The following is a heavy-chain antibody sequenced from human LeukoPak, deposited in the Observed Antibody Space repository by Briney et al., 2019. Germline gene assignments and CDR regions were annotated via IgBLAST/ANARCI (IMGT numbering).Heavy chain of an antibody. Sequence: SETLSLTCTGTGGSLTSYYWSWIRQPPGKGLEWIGYVSYTGSTKFKPSLKSRVTISVDTSKNQFSLKLSSVTAADTALYFCARGYDSSGYSYGQGAFDFWGQGRMVTVSS. CDR3: ARGYDSSGYSYGQGAFDF. J-gene: IGHJ3*01. V-gene: IGHV4-59*13. CDR2: VSYTGST. CDR1: GGSLTSYY. D-gene: IGHD3-22*01.